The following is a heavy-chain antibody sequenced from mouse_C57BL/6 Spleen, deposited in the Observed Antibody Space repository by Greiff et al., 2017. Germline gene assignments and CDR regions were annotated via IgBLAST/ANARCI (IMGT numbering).Heavy chain of an antibody. Sequence: QVQLQQPGAELVKPGASVKLSCKASGYTFTSYWMQWVKQRPGQGLEWIGEIDPSDSYTNYNQKFEGKATLTVDTSSSTAYMQLSSLTSEDSAVYYCARGFDYWGQGTTLTVSS. J-gene: IGHJ2*01. CDR3: ARGFDY. CDR1: GYTFTSYW. CDR2: IDPSDSYT. V-gene: IGHV1-50*01.